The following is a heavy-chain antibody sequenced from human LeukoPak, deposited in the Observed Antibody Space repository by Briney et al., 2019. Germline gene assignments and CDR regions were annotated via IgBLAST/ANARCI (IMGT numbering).Heavy chain of an antibody. CDR2: ISGSGGST. J-gene: IGHJ4*02. D-gene: IGHD5-18*01. CDR1: GFTFSSYA. CDR3: AKGHGYSYGYDFDY. Sequence: GGSLRLSXAASGFTFSSYAMSWVRQAPGKGLEWGSAISGSGGSTYYADSVKGRFTISRDNSKNTLYLQMNSLRAEDTAVYYCAKGHGYSYGYDFDYWGQGTLVTVSS. V-gene: IGHV3-23*01.